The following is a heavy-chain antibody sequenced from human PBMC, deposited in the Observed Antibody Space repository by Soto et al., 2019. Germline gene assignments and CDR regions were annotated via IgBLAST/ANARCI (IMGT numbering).Heavy chain of an antibody. CDR1: GYTFTSYY. CDR2: INPSGGYT. D-gene: IGHD2-21*02. V-gene: IGHV1-46*03. Sequence: ASVKVSCKASGYTFTSYYMNWVRQAPGQGLEWLGIINPSGGYTTYAQRFLGRVTMTSDTSTSTVHMELGSLTSEDTAVYYCARGGGIVVVTGPYEHWGQGTLVTVSS. J-gene: IGHJ4*02. CDR3: ARGGGIVVVTGPYEH.